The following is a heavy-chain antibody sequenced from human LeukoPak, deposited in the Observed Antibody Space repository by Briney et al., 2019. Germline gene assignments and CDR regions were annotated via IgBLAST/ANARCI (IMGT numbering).Heavy chain of an antibody. J-gene: IGHJ5*02. CDR3: AKDSSSRARGWFDP. CDR2: ISYDGSNK. CDR1: GFTFNSYG. V-gene: IGHV3-30*18. D-gene: IGHD6-13*01. Sequence: PGGSLRLSCAASGFTFNSYGMHWVRQAPGKGLEWVAVISYDGSNKYYADSVKGRFTISRDNSKNTLYLQMNSLRAEDTAVYYCAKDSSSRARGWFDPWGQGTLVTVSS.